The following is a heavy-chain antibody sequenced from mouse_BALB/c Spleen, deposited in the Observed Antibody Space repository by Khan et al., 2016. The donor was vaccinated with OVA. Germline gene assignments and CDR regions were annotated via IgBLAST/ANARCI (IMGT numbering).Heavy chain of an antibody. J-gene: IGHJ4*01. D-gene: IGHD1-1*01. CDR2: ISCSGST. CDR1: GYSITSNYA. CDR3: ARGNYYGYAMDY. Sequence: EVQLQESGPGLVKPSQSLSLTCTVTGYSITSNYAWNWIRQFPGNKLEWMGYISCSGSTNYNPSLKSRISITRDTSKNQFFLQLNSGTTEDTATYYCARGNYYGYAMDYWGQGTSITVSS. V-gene: IGHV3-2*02.